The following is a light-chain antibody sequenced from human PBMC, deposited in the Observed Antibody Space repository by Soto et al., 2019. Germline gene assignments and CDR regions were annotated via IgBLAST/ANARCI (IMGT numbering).Light chain of an antibody. CDR1: QSAYSSY. Sequence: PGDRATISCSSSQSAYSSYLSWYQQKNGQAPRLLIYGASNRATGIPDRFSGSGYGTDFNLTISGLETEDFAVYYCQQYGSSPKTFGQGTKVDIK. CDR2: GAS. V-gene: IGKV3-20*01. J-gene: IGKJ1*01. CDR3: QQYGSSPKT.